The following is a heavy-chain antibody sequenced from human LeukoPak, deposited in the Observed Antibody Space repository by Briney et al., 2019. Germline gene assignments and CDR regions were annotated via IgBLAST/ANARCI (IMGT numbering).Heavy chain of an antibody. J-gene: IGHJ4*02. Sequence: EGSLRLSCAASGFTFSSYAMSWVRQAPGKGLEWVSAISGSGGSTYYADSVKGRFTISRDNSKNTLYLQMNSLRAEDTAVYYCVKDLRTGRISGFDYWGQGTLVTVSS. CDR2: ISGSGGST. CDR1: GFTFSSYA. D-gene: IGHD1-14*01. CDR3: VKDLRTGRISGFDY. V-gene: IGHV3-23*01.